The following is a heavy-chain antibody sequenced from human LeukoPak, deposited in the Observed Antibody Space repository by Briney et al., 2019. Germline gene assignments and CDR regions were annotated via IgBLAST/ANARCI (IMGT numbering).Heavy chain of an antibody. Sequence: SVKVSCKASGGTFSSYGISWVRQAPGQGLEWIGWIVVGSGNTNYAQKFQERVTITRDMSTSTAYMELSSLRSEDTAVYYCAASRGEPFDWFDPWGQGTLVTVSS. D-gene: IGHD3-16*01. V-gene: IGHV1-58*02. CDR1: GGTFSSYG. CDR3: AASRGEPFDWFDP. J-gene: IGHJ5*02. CDR2: IVVGSGNT.